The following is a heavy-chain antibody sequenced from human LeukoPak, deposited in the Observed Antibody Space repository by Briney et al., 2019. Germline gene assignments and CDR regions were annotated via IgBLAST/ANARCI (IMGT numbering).Heavy chain of an antibody. CDR3: ARVRSPKVDFWSGYSPDP. Sequence: PGRSLRLSCAASGFTFSSYWMSWVRQAPGKGLEWVANIKQDGSEKYYVDSVKGRFTISRDNAKNSLYLQMNSLRAEDTAVYYCARVRSPKVDFWSGYSPDPWGQGTLVTVSS. D-gene: IGHD3-3*01. J-gene: IGHJ5*02. CDR2: IKQDGSEK. V-gene: IGHV3-7*01. CDR1: GFTFSSYW.